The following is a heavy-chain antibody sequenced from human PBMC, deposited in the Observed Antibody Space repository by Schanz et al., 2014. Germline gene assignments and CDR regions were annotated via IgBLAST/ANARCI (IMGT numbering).Heavy chain of an antibody. CDR3: ARDRRRYCSTASCLHDNWFDP. J-gene: IGHJ5*02. CDR1: GYTFTSYD. D-gene: IGHD2-2*01. V-gene: IGHV1-8*01. Sequence: VQLVQSGAEVKRPGASVKVSCTASGYTFTSYDINWVRQAPGQGLEWLGWMNPDSGNTGYAQKFQGRVTMTRNTSISTAYMELSSLRSEDTAVYYCARDRRRYCSTASCLHDNWFDPWGQGTLVIVSS. CDR2: MNPDSGNT.